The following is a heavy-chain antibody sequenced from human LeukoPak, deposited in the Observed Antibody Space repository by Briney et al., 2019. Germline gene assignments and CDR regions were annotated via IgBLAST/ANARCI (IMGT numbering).Heavy chain of an antibody. CDR2: IYSGGST. J-gene: IGHJ4*02. CDR1: GFTASSNY. V-gene: IGHV3-53*01. CDR3: ARAEGSGSYFGY. Sequence: GGSLRLSCAASGFTASSNYMSWVRQAPGKGLEWVSVIYSGGSTYYADSVKGRFTISRDNSKNTLYLQMNSLRAEDTAVYYCARAEGSGSYFGYWGQGTLVTVSS. D-gene: IGHD3-10*01.